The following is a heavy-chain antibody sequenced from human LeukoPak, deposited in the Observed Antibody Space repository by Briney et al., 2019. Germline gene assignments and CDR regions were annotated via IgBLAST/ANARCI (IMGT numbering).Heavy chain of an antibody. CDR1: GGSISSYY. Sequence: SETLSLTCTVSGGSISSYYWSWIRQPPGKGLEWIGYIYYSGSTNYNPSLKSRVTISVDTTKNQFSLKLSSVTAADTAVYYCARYYVWGSYRPHYYMDVWGKGTTVTVSS. V-gene: IGHV4-59*01. J-gene: IGHJ6*03. CDR2: IYYSGST. D-gene: IGHD3-16*02. CDR3: ARYYVWGSYRPHYYMDV.